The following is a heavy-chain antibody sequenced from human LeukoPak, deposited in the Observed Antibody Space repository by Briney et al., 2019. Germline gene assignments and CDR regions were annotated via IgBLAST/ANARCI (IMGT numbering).Heavy chain of an antibody. Sequence: PSETLSLTYTLSGRSISSYFGSWIRHPPGEGLEWIGYIYDSGSTNYNPSFKSRVTISVDTPKNQFSLKLSSVTAADTAVYYCASGYSSGWYGVWGQGTLVTVSS. J-gene: IGHJ4*02. D-gene: IGHD6-19*01. CDR3: ASGYSSGWYGV. V-gene: IGHV4-59*08. CDR1: GRSISSYF. CDR2: IYDSGST.